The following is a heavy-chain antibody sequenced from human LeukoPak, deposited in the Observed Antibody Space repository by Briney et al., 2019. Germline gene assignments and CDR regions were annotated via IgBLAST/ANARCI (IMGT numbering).Heavy chain of an antibody. J-gene: IGHJ4*02. CDR2: ISSSSSTM. V-gene: IGHV3-48*01. CDR1: GFIFSSYS. CDR3: AARYYDYVWGSYRFDY. D-gene: IGHD3-16*02. Sequence: GGSLRLSCAASGFIFSSYSMNWVRQAPGKGLEWVSYISSSSSTMYYAASVKGRFSISRDNAQNSLYLQMNSLRAEDTAVYYCAARYYDYVWGSYRFDYWGQGTLVTVSS.